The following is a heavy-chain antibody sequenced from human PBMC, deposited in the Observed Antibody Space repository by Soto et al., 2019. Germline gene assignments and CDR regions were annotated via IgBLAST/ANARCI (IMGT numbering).Heavy chain of an antibody. Sequence: GGSLRLSCAASGFTVGNEYMSWVRQAPGKGLEWVSIIHRGGSTSYADSVKGRFTISRDSSKNILYLQINGLTADDTAVYYCERSANTYGSPFDYRCPGALVTGSS. CDR3: ERSANTYGSPFDY. CDR2: IHRGGST. D-gene: IGHD5-18*01. V-gene: IGHV3-66*01. J-gene: IGHJ4*02. CDR1: GFTVGNEY.